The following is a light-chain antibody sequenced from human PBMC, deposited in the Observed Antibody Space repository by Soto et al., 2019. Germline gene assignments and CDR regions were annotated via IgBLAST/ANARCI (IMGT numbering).Light chain of an antibody. CDR1: QSISSN. CDR2: GAS. J-gene: IGKJ2*01. V-gene: IGKV3-15*01. Sequence: EIVMTQSPDTLSVSPGERATLSCRASQSISSNLAWYQQKPGQAPRLLIYGASTRATGIPARFSGSGSAIEFTLTISSLQSEDFAVYYCQQYNSGHLYTFGQGTKLEIK. CDR3: QQYNSGHLYT.